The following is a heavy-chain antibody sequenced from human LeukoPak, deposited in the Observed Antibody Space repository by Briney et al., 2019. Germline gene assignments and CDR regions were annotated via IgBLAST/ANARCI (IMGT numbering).Heavy chain of an antibody. V-gene: IGHV1-46*01. CDR2: INPSGGSA. D-gene: IGHD2-15*01. J-gene: IGHJ4*02. CDR3: AGAVVAEQKGGFDY. Sequence: ASVKVSCKASGYTFTNYYTHWMRQAPGQGLEWMGIINPSGGSASYAQKSQGRVTMTRDTSTSTVYMELSSLRSEDTAVYYCAGAVVAEQKGGFDYWGQGTLVTVSS. CDR1: GYTFTNYY.